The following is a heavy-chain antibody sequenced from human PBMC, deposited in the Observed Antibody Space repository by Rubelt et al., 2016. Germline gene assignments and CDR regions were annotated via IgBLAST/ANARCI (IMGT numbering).Heavy chain of an antibody. V-gene: IGHV1-3*01. D-gene: IGHD1-26*01. J-gene: IGHJ4*02. CDR3: ASVGARRFDY. Sequence: LEWMGWINAGNGNTKYSQKFQGRVTITRDTSTSTAYMELSSLRSEDTAVYYCASVGARRFDYWGQGTLVTVSS. CDR2: INAGNGNT.